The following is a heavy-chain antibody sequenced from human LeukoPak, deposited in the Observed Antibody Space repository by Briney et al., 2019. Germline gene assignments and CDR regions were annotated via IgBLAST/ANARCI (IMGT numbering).Heavy chain of an antibody. CDR2: INPNSGGT. D-gene: IGHD1-26*01. V-gene: IGHV1-2*02. CDR3: ARSSPSGSYEGEDLDY. CDR1: GYTFTGYY. J-gene: IGHJ4*02. Sequence: VASVKVSCKASGYTFTGYYMHWVRQAPGQGLEWMGWINPNSGGTNYAQKFQGRVTMTRDTSISTAYMELSSLRSEDTAVYYCARSSPSGSYEGEDLDYWGQGILVTVSS.